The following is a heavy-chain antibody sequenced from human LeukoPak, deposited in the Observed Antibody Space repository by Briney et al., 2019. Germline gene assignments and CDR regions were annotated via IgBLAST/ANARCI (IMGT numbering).Heavy chain of an antibody. CDR1: GYTFTGYY. CDR3: ARNPAGGYYYYYMDV. Sequence: ASVKVSCKASGYTFTGYYMHWVRQAPGQGLEWMGWINPNSGGTNYAQKFQGRVTMTRDTSISTAYMELSSLRSEDTAVYYCARNPAGGYYYYYMDVWGKGTTVTVSS. V-gene: IGHV1-2*02. CDR2: INPNSGGT. J-gene: IGHJ6*03. D-gene: IGHD1-14*01.